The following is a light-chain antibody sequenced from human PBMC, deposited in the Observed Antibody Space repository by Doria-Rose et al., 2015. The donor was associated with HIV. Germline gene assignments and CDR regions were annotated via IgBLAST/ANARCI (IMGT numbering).Light chain of an antibody. V-gene: IGKV3-15*01. J-gene: IGKJ2*01. CDR2: RAS. Sequence: TQSPATLSASPGERATLSCRASQGIGSDLAWYQQKPGQAPRLLIHRASTRATGIPPRFTGGGSGTECTLTISSLQSEDFAVYFCQQYSQWPPYTFGQGTKLEVK. CDR1: QGIGSD. CDR3: QQYSQWPPYT.